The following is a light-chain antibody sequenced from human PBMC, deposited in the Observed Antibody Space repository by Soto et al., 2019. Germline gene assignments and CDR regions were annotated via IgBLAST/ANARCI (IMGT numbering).Light chain of an antibody. V-gene: IGLV2-14*03. CDR3: TTYINTISLYV. CDR1: SSDVGGYKY. CDR2: DVN. Sequence: QSVLTQPASVSGSPGQSITISCTGISSDVGGYKYVSWYQQLPGKAPKLIIYDVNNRPSGVSNRFSASKSANAASLTISGLQAEEEVNYYSTTYINTISLYVFGPGTKDPVL. J-gene: IGLJ1*01.